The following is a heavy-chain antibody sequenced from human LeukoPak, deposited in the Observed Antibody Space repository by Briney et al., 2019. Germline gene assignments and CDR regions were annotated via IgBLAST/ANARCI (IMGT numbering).Heavy chain of an antibody. Sequence: GASVKVSCKASGYTFTGYYMHWVRQAPGQGLEWMGWINPNSGGTNYAQKFQGRVTMTRDTSVSTAYMELSRLRSDDTAVYYCARDLYNWNNLDYWGQGTLVTVSS. CDR2: INPNSGGT. J-gene: IGHJ4*02. D-gene: IGHD1/OR15-1a*01. CDR3: ARDLYNWNNLDY. CDR1: GYTFTGYY. V-gene: IGHV1-2*02.